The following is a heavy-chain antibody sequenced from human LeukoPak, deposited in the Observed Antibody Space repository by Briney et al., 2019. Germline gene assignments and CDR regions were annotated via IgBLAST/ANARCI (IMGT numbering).Heavy chain of an antibody. CDR1: GYIFKSYG. CDR3: ARSGILVTGVRMDV. Sequence: ALVKVSCKASGYIFKSYGVNWVRQAPGQGLGWVGWISGFNGKTDYAQRFEGRVTMTRDTSTNTAYMELRSLRSEDTAVYYCARSGILVTGVRMDVWGKGTTVIVSS. V-gene: IGHV1-18*01. J-gene: IGHJ6*04. D-gene: IGHD4-23*01. CDR2: ISGFNGKT.